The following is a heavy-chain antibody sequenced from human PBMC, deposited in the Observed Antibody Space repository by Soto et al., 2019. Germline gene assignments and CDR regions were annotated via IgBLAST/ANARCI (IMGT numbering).Heavy chain of an antibody. CDR1: GTSISSGDRY. J-gene: IGHJ4*02. D-gene: IGHD5-18*01. Sequence: SETLSLTCSVSGTSISSGDRYWSWIRQPPGRGLEWIAYIYYTGSTYPSPPLKSRLTISVDTSTSQFSLKLTSATAADTAVYYRASYMVNNSGYYDYWGQGTLVTVSS. CDR3: ASYMVNNSGYYDY. V-gene: IGHV4-30-4*01. CDR2: IYYTGST.